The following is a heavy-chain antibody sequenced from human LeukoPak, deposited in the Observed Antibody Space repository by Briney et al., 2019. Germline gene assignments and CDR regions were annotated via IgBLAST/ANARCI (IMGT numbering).Heavy chain of an antibody. Sequence: SETLCLTCTVSGGSISSYYWSWIRQPPGKGLEWIGYIYYSGSTNYNPSLKSRVTISVDTSKNQFSLKLSSVTAADTAVYHCARVRRFYGDYIGLFDYWGQGTLVTVSS. D-gene: IGHD4-17*01. CDR1: GGSISSYY. CDR2: IYYSGST. J-gene: IGHJ4*02. CDR3: ARVRRFYGDYIGLFDY. V-gene: IGHV4-59*01.